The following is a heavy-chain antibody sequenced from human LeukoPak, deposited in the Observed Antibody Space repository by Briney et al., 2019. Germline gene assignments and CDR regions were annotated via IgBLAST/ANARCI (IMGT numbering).Heavy chain of an antibody. Sequence: PGGSLRLSCAASGFTFSSYAMHWVRQAPGKGLEYVSAISSNGGSTYYANSVKGRFTISRDNSKNTLYLQMGSLRAEDMAVYYCAKDRTPHYYDSSGRGFDYWGQGTLVTVSS. J-gene: IGHJ4*02. CDR3: AKDRTPHYYDSSGRGFDY. CDR1: GFTFSSYA. V-gene: IGHV3-64*01. CDR2: ISSNGGST. D-gene: IGHD3-22*01.